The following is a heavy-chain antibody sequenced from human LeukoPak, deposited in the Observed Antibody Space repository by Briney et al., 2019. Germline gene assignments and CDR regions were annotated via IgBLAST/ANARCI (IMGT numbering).Heavy chain of an antibody. J-gene: IGHJ6*02. V-gene: IGHV3-13*01. CDR3: ARGHGSGWYRSYYYGMDV. D-gene: IGHD6-19*01. Sequence: PGGSLRLSCAASGFTFSSYDMHWVRQATGKGLEWVSAISTAGDTYYPGSVKGRFTISRENAKNSLYLQMNSLRAGDTAVYYCARGHGSGWYRSYYYGMDVWGQGTTVTVSS. CDR2: ISTAGDT. CDR1: GFTFSSYD.